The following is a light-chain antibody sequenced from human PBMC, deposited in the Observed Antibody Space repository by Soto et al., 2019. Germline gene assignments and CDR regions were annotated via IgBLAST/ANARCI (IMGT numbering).Light chain of an antibody. CDR1: SRDVGPYKY. CDR2: EVT. J-gene: IGLJ1*01. V-gene: IGLV2-8*01. Sequence: QSVLTQPPSASGSLGQSVTISCTGTSRDVGPYKYVSWYQQYPGKAPKLIIYEVTKRPSGVPDRFSGSKSGNTASLTVSGLQADDEADYYCSSCGGSDNNYVFGTGTKVTVL. CDR3: SSCGGSDNNYV.